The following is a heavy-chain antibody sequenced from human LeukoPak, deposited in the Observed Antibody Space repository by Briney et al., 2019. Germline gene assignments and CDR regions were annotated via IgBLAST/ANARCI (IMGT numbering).Heavy chain of an antibody. V-gene: IGHV1-18*01. D-gene: IGHD4-17*01. CDR3: ASASLRGRYYYGMDV. J-gene: IGHJ6*02. CDR2: ISAYNGNT. Sequence: ASVKVSCKASGYTFTSYGISWVRQAPGQGLEWMGWISAYNGNTNYAQKLQGRVTMTTDTSTSTAYMELRSLRSDDTAVYYCASASLRGRYYYGMDVWGQGTTVTVSS. CDR1: GYTFTSYG.